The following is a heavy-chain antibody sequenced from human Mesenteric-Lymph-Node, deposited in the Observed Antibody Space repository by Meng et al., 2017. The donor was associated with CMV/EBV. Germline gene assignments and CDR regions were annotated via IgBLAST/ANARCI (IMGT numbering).Heavy chain of an antibody. Sequence: SVKVSCKASGGTFSSYTISWVRQAPGQGLEWTGGIIPIFGTANYAQTFQGRVTITTDESTSTAYMELSRLRSDDTAVYYCARAYDSTGSSKYYFIYWGQGTLVTVSS. D-gene: IGHD3-22*01. J-gene: IGHJ4*02. CDR1: GGTFSSYT. CDR3: ARAYDSTGSSKYYFIY. CDR2: IIPIFGTA. V-gene: IGHV1-69*05.